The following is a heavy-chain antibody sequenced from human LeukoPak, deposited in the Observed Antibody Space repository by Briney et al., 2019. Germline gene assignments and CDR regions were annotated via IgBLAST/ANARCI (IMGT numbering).Heavy chain of an antibody. J-gene: IGHJ4*02. D-gene: IGHD4-17*01. Sequence: PSETLSLTCAVYGGSFSGYYWSWIRQHPGKGLEWIGYIYYSGSTYYNPSLKSRVTISVDTSKNQFSLKLSSVTAADTAVYYCARSNVSGDYRGYYFDYWGQGTLVTVSS. CDR2: IYYSGST. CDR1: GGSFSGYY. V-gene: IGHV4-31*11. CDR3: ARSNVSGDYRGYYFDY.